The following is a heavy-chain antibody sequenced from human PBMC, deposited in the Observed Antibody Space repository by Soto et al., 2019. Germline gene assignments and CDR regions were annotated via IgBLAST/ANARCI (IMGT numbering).Heavy chain of an antibody. CDR2: IIPIFGTA. CDR1: GGTFSSYA. Sequence: QVQLVQSGAEVKKPGSSVKVSCKASGGTFSSYAISGVRQAPGQGLDWMVGIIPIFGTANYAQKFQGRVTITADESTITADMELSSLRSEDTAVYYCVRDSASCFGECSCRYGMDVWGQGTTVTVSS. D-gene: IGHD3-16*01. V-gene: IGHV1-69*01. CDR3: VRDSASCFGECSCRYGMDV. J-gene: IGHJ6*02.